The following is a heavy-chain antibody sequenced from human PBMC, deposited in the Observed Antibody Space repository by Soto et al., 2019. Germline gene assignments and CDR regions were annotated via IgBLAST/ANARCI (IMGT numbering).Heavy chain of an antibody. J-gene: IGHJ4*02. CDR3: ARDRSMVVVDPGY. V-gene: IGHV3-30-3*01. D-gene: IGHD2-2*01. CDR2: ISHDGSNK. Sequence: QVQLAESGGGVVQPWRSLRLSGAASGFTVSSYAMHWVRQAPGKGLEWVALISHDGSNKYYADSVTCRFTISRDNPQNMLYSQMHSLRVDATAVYFCARDRSMVVVDPGYWGEGGLFTVSS. CDR1: GFTVSSYA.